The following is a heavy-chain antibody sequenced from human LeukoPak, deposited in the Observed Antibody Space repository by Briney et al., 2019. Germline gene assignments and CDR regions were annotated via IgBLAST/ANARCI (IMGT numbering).Heavy chain of an antibody. D-gene: IGHD5-18*01. J-gene: IGHJ6*03. CDR3: ASHGYPYYYYYYMDV. V-gene: IGHV4-61*01. Sequence: SETLSLTCTVSGGSISNSNYYWSWIRQPPGKGLEWIGYIYYSGSTNYNPSLKSRVTISVDTSKNQFSLKLSSVTAADTAVYYCASHGYPYYYYYYMDVWGKGTTVTVSS. CDR1: GGSISNSNYY. CDR2: IYYSGST.